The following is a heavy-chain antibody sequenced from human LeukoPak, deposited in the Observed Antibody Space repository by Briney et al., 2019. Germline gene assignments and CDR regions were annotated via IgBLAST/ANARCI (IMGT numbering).Heavy chain of an antibody. CDR3: ATGYRGSYWYFDL. CDR1: GYTFNTSW. Sequence: GESLKISCKGSGYTFNTSWIGWVRQMPGKGLEWVGIIYPGDSDTRYSPSFQGQVTISADKSISTAYLQWSSLKASDTAMYYCATGYRGSYWYFDLWGRGTLVTVSS. CDR2: IYPGDSDT. D-gene: IGHD5-12*01. V-gene: IGHV5-51*01. J-gene: IGHJ2*01.